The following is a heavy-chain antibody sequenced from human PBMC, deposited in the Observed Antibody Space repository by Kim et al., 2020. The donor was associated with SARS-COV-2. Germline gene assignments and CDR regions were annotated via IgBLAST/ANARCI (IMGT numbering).Heavy chain of an antibody. CDR2: SGST. V-gene: IGHV4-4*09. CDR3: AGGAAVDY. D-gene: IGHD6-13*01. Sequence: SGSTNYNPSLKSRVTISVDTSKNQFSLKLSSVTAADTAVYYCAGGAAVDYWGQGTLVTVSS. J-gene: IGHJ4*02.